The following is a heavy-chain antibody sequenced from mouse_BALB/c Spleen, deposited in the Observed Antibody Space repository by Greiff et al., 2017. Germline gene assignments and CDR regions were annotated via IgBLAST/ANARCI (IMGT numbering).Heavy chain of an antibody. CDR3: ARSDGYYGYYAMDY. V-gene: IGHV2-2*02. CDR1: GFSLTSYG. Sequence: VQLQQSGPGLVQPSQSLSITCTVSGFSLTSYGVHWVRQSPGKGLEWLGVIWSGGSTDYNAAFISRLSISKDNSKSQVFFKMNSLQANDTAIYYCARSDGYYGYYAMDYWGQGTSVTVSS. D-gene: IGHD2-3*01. J-gene: IGHJ4*01. CDR2: IWSGGST.